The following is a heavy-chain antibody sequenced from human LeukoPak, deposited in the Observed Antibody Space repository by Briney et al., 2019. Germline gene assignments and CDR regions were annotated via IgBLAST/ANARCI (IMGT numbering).Heavy chain of an antibody. CDR1: GYTFINFG. J-gene: IGHJ4*02. V-gene: IGHV1-18*01. CDR3: ARAHYGDPPSDY. CDR2: ISAYNGNT. Sequence: ASVKVSCTASGYTFINFGIYWVRQAPGQGLEWMGWISAYNGNTKYAQQFQGRVTMTTDTSTSTAYMELRSLRSGDTAVYYCARAHYGDPPSDYWGQGTLVTVSS. D-gene: IGHD4-17*01.